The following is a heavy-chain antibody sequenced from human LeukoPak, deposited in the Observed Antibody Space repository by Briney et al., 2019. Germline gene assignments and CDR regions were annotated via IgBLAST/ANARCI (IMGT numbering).Heavy chain of an antibody. V-gene: IGHV3-33*01. CDR3: ARRGGWSFFDY. Sequence: GRSLRLSCAASGFTFSSYGMHWVRQAPGKGLEWVAVIWYDGSNKYYADSVKGRFTISRDNSENTLYLQMNSLRAEDTAVYYCARRGGWSFFDYWGQGTLVTVSS. D-gene: IGHD6-19*01. CDR1: GFTFSSYG. CDR2: IWYDGSNK. J-gene: IGHJ4*02.